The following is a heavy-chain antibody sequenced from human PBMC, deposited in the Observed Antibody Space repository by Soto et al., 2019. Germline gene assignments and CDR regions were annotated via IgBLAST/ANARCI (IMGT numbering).Heavy chain of an antibody. CDR3: AGGIAAAGTRFDY. Sequence: SETLSLTCTVSGGSISSGGYYWSWIRQHPGKGLEWIGYIYYSGSTYYNPSLKSRVTISVDTSKNQFSLKLSSVTAADTAMYYCAGGIAAAGTRFDYWGQGTLVTVSS. CDR1: GGSISSGGYY. J-gene: IGHJ4*02. D-gene: IGHD6-13*01. V-gene: IGHV4-31*03. CDR2: IYYSGST.